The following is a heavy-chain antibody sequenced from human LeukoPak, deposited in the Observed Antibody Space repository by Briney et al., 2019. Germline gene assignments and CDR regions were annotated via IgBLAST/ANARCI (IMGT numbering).Heavy chain of an antibody. CDR3: ARDYGDYWFDP. J-gene: IGHJ5*02. Sequence: PSETLSLTCTVSGGSISSSHYYWGWIRQPPGKGLEWIGTIYYSGTTYYNPSLKSRVTISVDTSKNQFSLKMSSVTAADTAVYYCARDYGDYWFDPWGQGTLVTVSS. CDR2: IYYSGTT. D-gene: IGHD4-17*01. V-gene: IGHV4-39*01. CDR1: GGSISSSHYY.